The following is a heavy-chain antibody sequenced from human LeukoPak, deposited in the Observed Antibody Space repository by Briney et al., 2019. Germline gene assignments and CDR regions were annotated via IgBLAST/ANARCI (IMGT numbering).Heavy chain of an antibody. D-gene: IGHD2-15*01. J-gene: IGHJ6*02. CDR2: ISGSGGST. Sequence: GGSLRLSCAASGFTFSSYAMSWVRQAPGKGPEWVSAISGSGGSTYYADSVKGRFTISRDNSKNTLYLQMNSLRAEDTAVYYCAKRFVVAATISYYYYGMDVWGQGTTVTVSS. CDR3: AKRFVVAATISYYYYGMDV. V-gene: IGHV3-23*01. CDR1: GFTFSSYA.